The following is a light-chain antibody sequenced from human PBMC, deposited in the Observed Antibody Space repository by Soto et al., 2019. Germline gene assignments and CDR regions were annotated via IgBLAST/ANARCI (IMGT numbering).Light chain of an antibody. Sequence: QSVLTQPPSVSGAPGQRVTISCTGSSSNIGAGYDVHWYQQLPGTAPKLLIHGNNNRPSGVPDRFSGSKSGTSASLAITGLQAEDEADYYCQSYDNSLSVYVVFGGGTKLTVL. CDR2: GNN. J-gene: IGLJ2*01. V-gene: IGLV1-40*01. CDR1: SSNIGAGYD. CDR3: QSYDNSLSVYVV.